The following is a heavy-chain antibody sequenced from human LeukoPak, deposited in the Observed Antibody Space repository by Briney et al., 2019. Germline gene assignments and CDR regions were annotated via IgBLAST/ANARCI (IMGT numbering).Heavy chain of an antibody. CDR3: ARGGIVGATYFDC. V-gene: IGHV1-69*05. J-gene: IGHJ4*02. CDR1: GGTFSSYA. D-gene: IGHD1-26*01. Sequence: SVKVSCKASGGTFSSYAISWVRQAPGQGLDWMGRIIPIFCTANYSQKFQGRVTITTHESTSTAYMELSSMRSEDTAVYYCARGGIVGATYFDCWGQGTLVTVSS. CDR2: IIPIFCTA.